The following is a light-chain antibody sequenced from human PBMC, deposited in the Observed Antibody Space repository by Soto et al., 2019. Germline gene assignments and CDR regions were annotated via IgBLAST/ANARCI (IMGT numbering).Light chain of an antibody. CDR2: AAS. J-gene: IGKJ3*01. V-gene: IGKV3-20*01. CDR3: QQYTNAHGIT. CDR1: QGVGNKY. Sequence: EIALTQSPGTLSLSPGERATLSCRASQGVGNKYLAWYQQRPGQAPSLLIYAASSRATGVPDRFSGSGSGTDFTLTISRLEPEDFAVYYCQQYTNAHGITFAPGTKVDIK.